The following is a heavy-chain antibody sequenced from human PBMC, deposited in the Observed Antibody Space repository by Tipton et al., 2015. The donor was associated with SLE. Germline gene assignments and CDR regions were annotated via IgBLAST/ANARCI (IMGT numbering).Heavy chain of an antibody. V-gene: IGHV4-59*11. Sequence: TLSLTCTVSGGSISSHFWSWIRQPPGKGLEWVGYVSYSGITNYNPSLKSRVTISVDTSKNQFSLKLSSVTAADTAVYYCARDLYWDGFDYWGQGTLVTVSS. J-gene: IGHJ4*02. CDR1: GGSISSHF. D-gene: IGHD1-26*01. CDR3: ARDLYWDGFDY. CDR2: VSYSGIT.